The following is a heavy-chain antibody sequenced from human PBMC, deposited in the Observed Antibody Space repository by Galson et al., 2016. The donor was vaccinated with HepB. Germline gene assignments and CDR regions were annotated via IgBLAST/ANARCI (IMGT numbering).Heavy chain of an antibody. CDR3: AREGEYSTFDY. V-gene: IGHV1-46*03. D-gene: IGHD2/OR15-2a*01. J-gene: IGHJ4*02. CDR1: GYTFTTSY. CDR2: INSSDGST. Sequence: SVKVSCKASGYTFTTSYIHWVRQAPGQGLEWMGIINSSDGSTSSAQKFQGRVTMTRDTSTTTVYMELSSLISEDTAVYYCAREGEYSTFDYWGQGTLLTVSS.